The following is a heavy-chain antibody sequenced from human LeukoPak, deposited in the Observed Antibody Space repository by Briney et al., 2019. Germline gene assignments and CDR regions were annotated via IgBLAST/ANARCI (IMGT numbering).Heavy chain of an antibody. V-gene: IGHV3-74*01. CDR2: INSDGSST. Sequence: PGGSLRLSCEVTGFPFRRTWKHWVRQAPVKGLVWVSRINSDGSSTSYADSVKGRFTISRDNAKNTLYLQMNSLRAEDTAVYYCATGNCGGDCYSGYWGQGTLVTVSS. CDR1: GFPFRRTW. D-gene: IGHD2-21*02. J-gene: IGHJ4*02. CDR3: ATGNCGGDCYSGY.